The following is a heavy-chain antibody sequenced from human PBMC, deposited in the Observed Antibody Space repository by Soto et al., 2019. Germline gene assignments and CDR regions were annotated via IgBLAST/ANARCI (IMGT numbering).Heavy chain of an antibody. V-gene: IGHV3-53*01. CDR3: ARDLGSPDDY. CDR2: IYGGGTT. J-gene: IGHJ4*02. CDR1: EVTCINND. D-gene: IGHD6-13*01. Sequence: PGVSMSLSCAAAEVTCINNDMSWVRQAPGKGLECVSIIYGGGTTYYADSVKGRFTISRDNSKNTLYLQMNSLRAEDTAVYHCARDLGSPDDYWGQGTLVTVSS.